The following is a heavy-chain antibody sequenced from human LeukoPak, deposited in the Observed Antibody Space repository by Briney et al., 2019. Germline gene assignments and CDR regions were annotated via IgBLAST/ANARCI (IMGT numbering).Heavy chain of an antibody. J-gene: IGHJ3*02. CDR2: IYYSGST. D-gene: IGHD3-16*01. CDR3: ARDLGNPGGGAFDI. Sequence: SETLSLTCTVSGGSISSSSYYWGWIRQPPGKGLEWIGSIYYSGSTYYNPSLKSRVTISVDTSKNQFSLKLSSVTAADTAVYYCARDLGNPGGGAFDIWGQGTMVTVSS. V-gene: IGHV4-39*07. CDR1: GGSISSSSYY.